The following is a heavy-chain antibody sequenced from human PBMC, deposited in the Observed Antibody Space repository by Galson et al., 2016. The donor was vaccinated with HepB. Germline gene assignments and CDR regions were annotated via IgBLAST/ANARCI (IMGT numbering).Heavy chain of an antibody. CDR2: ISHSRSA. Sequence: TLSLTCTVSAGTISITGYFWSWIRQLPGGGLEWIGYISHSRSAYLNPSLKSRSTISVDTSKNQFSLDLRSVTAADTAVYFCARYGSWTGFDYWGQGTLVTVSS. D-gene: IGHD6-13*01. J-gene: IGHJ4*02. CDR1: AGTISITGYF. V-gene: IGHV4-31*03. CDR3: ARYGSWTGFDY.